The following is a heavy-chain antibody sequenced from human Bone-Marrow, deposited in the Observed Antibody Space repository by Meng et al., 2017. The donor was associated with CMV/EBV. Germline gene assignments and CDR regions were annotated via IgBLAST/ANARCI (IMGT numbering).Heavy chain of an antibody. CDR1: GSTVSSNY. CDR3: ARDQGAIKEYGMDV. J-gene: IGHJ6*02. CDR2: IYSGGST. D-gene: IGHD2-2*02. V-gene: IGHV3-53*01. Sequence: GEYLKISCAASGSTVSSNYMSWVRQAPGKGLEWVSVIYSGGSTYYADSVKGRFTISRDNSKNTLYLQMNSLRAEDTAVYYCARDQGAIKEYGMDVWGQGTTVTVSS.